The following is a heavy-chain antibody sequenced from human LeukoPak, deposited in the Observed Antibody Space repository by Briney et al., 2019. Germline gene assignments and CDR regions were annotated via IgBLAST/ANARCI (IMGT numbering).Heavy chain of an antibody. V-gene: IGHV1-69*01. CDR2: IIPIFGTA. D-gene: IGHD2-15*01. J-gene: IGHJ4*02. Sequence: VASVKVSCKASGGTFSSYAISWVRQAPGQGLEWMGGIIPIFGTANYAQKFQGRVTITADESTSTAYMELSSLSSEDTAVYYCARTPAVVVVAATHFDYWGQGTLVTVSS. CDR1: GGTFSSYA. CDR3: ARTPAVVVVAATHFDY.